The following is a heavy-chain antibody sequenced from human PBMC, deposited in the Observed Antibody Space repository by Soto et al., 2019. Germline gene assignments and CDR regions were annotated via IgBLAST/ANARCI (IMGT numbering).Heavy chain of an antibody. CDR1: GGTFSSDA. Sequence: SVNVSCKASGGTFSSDAISWVRQAPGQGLEWMGGIIPIFGTANYAQKFQGRVTITADESTSTAYMELSSLRSEDTAVYYCAREGITGTAPLNWGQGTLVTVSS. J-gene: IGHJ4*02. V-gene: IGHV1-69*13. CDR2: IIPIFGTA. D-gene: IGHD1-7*01. CDR3: AREGITGTAPLN.